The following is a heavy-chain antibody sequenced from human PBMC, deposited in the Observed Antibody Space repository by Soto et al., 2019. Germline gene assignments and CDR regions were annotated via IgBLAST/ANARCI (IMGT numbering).Heavy chain of an antibody. CDR2: ISAYNGNT. D-gene: IGHD2-2*01. CDR3: ARAPPTVPTAYGMDV. Sequence: QVQLVQSGAEVKKPGASVKVSCKASGYTFNSHGISWVRQAPGHGLEWMAWISAYNGNTNYAQKLQGRVTMTTDTSPGTAYMEVRSLRSDDTAVYYCARAPPTVPTAYGMDVWGQGTTVTVS. V-gene: IGHV1-18*01. J-gene: IGHJ6*02. CDR1: GYTFNSHG.